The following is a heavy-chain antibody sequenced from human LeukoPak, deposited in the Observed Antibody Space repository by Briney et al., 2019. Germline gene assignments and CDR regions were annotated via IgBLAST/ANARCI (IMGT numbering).Heavy chain of an antibody. CDR2: IDRSTSYI. CDR3: AKSWDAFDF. CDR1: GFTFTTNS. J-gene: IGHJ3*01. V-gene: IGHV3-21*01. Sequence: GGSLRLSCAASGFTFTTNSVNWVRQAPGKGLEWVSSIDRSTSYIYYADSVKGRFTISRDNDKNSVFLQMNSLRVEDTAVYYCAKSWDAFDFWGQGTMVTVSS. D-gene: IGHD3-10*01.